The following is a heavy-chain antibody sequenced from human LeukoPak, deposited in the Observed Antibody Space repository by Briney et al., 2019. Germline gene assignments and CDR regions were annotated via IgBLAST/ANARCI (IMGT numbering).Heavy chain of an antibody. CDR2: ISSSGTYI. J-gene: IGHJ5*02. CDR3: AKGGSSSWYFGSWFDP. D-gene: IGHD6-13*01. V-gene: IGHV3-21*04. Sequence: SGGSLRLSCTASGFTFSTYSMNWVRQAPGKGLQWVSSISSSGTYIYYADSVKGRFTISRDNSKNTLYLQMNSLRAEDTAVYYCAKGGSSSWYFGSWFDPWGQGTLVTVSS. CDR1: GFTFSTYS.